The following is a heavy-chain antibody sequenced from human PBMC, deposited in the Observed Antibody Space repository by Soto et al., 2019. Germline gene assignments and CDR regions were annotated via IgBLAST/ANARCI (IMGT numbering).Heavy chain of an antibody. Sequence: PGGSLRLSCAASGFTFSSYATSWVRQAPGKGLEWVSAISGSGGSTYYADSVKGRFTISRDNSKNTLYLQMNSLRAEDTAVYYCARFLEWLYYFDYWGQGTLVTVSS. CDR2: ISGSGGST. CDR3: ARFLEWLYYFDY. J-gene: IGHJ4*02. V-gene: IGHV3-23*01. D-gene: IGHD3-3*01. CDR1: GFTFSSYA.